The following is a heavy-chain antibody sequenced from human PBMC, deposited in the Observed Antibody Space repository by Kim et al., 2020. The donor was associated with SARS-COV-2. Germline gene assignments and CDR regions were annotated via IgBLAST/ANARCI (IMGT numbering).Heavy chain of an antibody. J-gene: IGHJ4*02. D-gene: IGHD5-12*01. CDR1: GFTFGDYA. Sequence: GGSLRLSCTGSGFTFGDYAISWFRQAPGKGLEWVGFISNRVYGGTTEYAASVKGRFTVSRDDSNSIGYLQMNSLKTEDTAVYYCARYSGYFFDFWGQGTLVTVCS. CDR2: ISNRVYGGTT. V-gene: IGHV3-49*03. CDR3: ARYSGYFFDF.